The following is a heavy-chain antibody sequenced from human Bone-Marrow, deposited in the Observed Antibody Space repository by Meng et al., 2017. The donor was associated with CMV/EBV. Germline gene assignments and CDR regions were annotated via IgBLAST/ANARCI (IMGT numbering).Heavy chain of an antibody. J-gene: IGHJ4*02. Sequence: GESLKISCAASGFTFSSYSMNWVRQAPGKGLEWVSSISSSSSYIYYADSVKGRFTISRDNAKNSLYLQMNSLRAEDTAVYYCAIALPSRGFDYWGQGTLVTVSS. CDR2: ISSSSSYI. CDR3: AIALPSRGFDY. V-gene: IGHV3-21*01. CDR1: GFTFSSYS. D-gene: IGHD3-16*01.